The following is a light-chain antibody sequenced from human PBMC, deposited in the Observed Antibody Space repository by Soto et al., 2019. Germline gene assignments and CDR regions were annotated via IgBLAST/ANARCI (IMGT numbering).Light chain of an antibody. Sequence: QSALTQPPSASGSPGQSVTISCTGTSSDVGAYNYVSWYQQEPGKAPKLMIYAVNKRPSGVPDRFSGSKSGNTASLTVSGLRAADEADYFCSSYAGGNNIMVFGGGTRSPS. V-gene: IGLV2-8*01. CDR3: SSYAGGNNIMV. J-gene: IGLJ2*01. CDR1: SSDVGAYNY. CDR2: AVN.